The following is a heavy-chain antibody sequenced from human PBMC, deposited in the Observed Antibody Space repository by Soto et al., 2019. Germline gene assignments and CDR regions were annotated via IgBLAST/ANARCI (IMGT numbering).Heavy chain of an antibody. CDR3: ARLFCIEHVSSNGMDV. Sequence: QLQLQESDPGLVKPSETLSLTCTVSGGSITTYYWDWIRQPPGKGLEWIGSAHFSGRSYYNPTLXGXAXIXXDTSTIQFCLKLSSVTGADTAVYYCARLFCIEHVSSNGMDVWGQGTTVTVSS. J-gene: IGHJ6*02. CDR1: GGSITTYY. D-gene: IGHD3-9*01. CDR2: AHFSGRS. V-gene: IGHV4-39*01.